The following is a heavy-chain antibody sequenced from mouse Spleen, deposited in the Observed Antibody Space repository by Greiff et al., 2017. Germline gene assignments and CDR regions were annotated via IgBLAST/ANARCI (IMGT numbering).Heavy chain of an antibody. Sequence: EVKLMESGGGLVKPGGSLKLSCAASGFTFSSYGMSWVRQTPEKRLEWVATISGGGSYTYYPDSVKGRFTISRDNAKNNLYLQMSSLRSEDTALYYCARRDGTFWYFDVWGAGTTVTVSS. J-gene: IGHJ1*01. CDR1: GFTFSSYG. CDR3: ARRDGTFWYFDV. V-gene: IGHV5-9-2*01. D-gene: IGHD4-1*01. CDR2: ISGGGSYT.